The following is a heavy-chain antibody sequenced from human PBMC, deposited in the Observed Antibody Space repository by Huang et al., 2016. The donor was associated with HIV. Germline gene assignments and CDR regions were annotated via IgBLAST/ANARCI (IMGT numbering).Heavy chain of an antibody. CDR3: ASASIAARRWFDP. CDR1: GGSMSSYY. Sequence: QVQLQESGPGLVKPSETLSLSCTVSGGSMSSYYWGWFRQPPGKGLEWIGYIYYSGGTTYTPSLKGRVAISVDTSKNQLSLRLSSVTAADTAVYYWASASIAARRWFDPWGQGSLVTVSS. D-gene: IGHD6-6*01. J-gene: IGHJ5*02. V-gene: IGHV4-59*01. CDR2: IYYSGGT.